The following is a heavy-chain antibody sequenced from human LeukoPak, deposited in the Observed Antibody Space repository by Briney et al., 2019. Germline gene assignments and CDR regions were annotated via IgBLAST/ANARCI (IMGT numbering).Heavy chain of an antibody. Sequence: PSETLSLNCTVSGGSISSGGYYWSWIRQHPGKGLEWIGYIYYSGSTYYNPSLKSRVTISVDTSKNQFSLKLSSVTAADTAVYYCARDYGDYFFVYWGQGTLVTVSS. V-gene: IGHV4-31*03. CDR2: IYYSGST. CDR1: GGSISSGGYY. D-gene: IGHD4-17*01. CDR3: ARDYGDYFFVY. J-gene: IGHJ4*02.